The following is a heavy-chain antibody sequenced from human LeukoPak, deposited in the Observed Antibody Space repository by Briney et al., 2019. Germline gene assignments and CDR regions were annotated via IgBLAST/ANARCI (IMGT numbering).Heavy chain of an antibody. Sequence: SETLSLTFAVSGYSISNGYYWVWIRQPPGRGLECIGSLYHSDSAYYNTSLRSRVSISVDTSKNQFSLKLSFVTATDTAVYYCARQHDSYYYYYIDVWGSGTTVTVSS. CDR3: ARQHDSYYYYYIDV. J-gene: IGHJ6*03. V-gene: IGHV4-38-2*01. CDR1: GYSISNGYY. CDR2: LYHSDSA.